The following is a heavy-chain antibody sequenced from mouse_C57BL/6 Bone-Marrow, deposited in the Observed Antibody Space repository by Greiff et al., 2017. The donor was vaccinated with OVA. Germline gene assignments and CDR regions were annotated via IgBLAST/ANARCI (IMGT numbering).Heavy chain of an antibody. CDR3: ARYDYDGRNFDY. Sequence: VHVKQSGPELVKPGASVKIPCKASGYTFTDYNMDWVKQSHGKSLEWIGDINPNNGGTIYNQKFKGKATLTVDKSSSTAYMELRSLTSEDTAVYYCARYDYDGRNFDYWGQGTTLTVSS. CDR2: INPNNGGT. V-gene: IGHV1-18*01. CDR1: GYTFTDYN. D-gene: IGHD2-4*01. J-gene: IGHJ2*01.